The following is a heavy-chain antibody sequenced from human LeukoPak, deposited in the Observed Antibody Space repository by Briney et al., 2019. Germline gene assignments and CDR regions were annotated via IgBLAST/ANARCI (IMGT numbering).Heavy chain of an antibody. D-gene: IGHD4-11*01. J-gene: IGHJ6*03. CDR2: INPNSGGT. CDR3: ARVVFYRYSNYYYYYMDV. Sequence: ASVKVSCKASGYTFTDYFMHWVRQAPGQGLEWMGWINPNSGGTNFAQKFQGRVTMTRDTSISTAYMELSRLRSDDTAVYYCARVVFYRYSNYYYYYMDVWGKGTTVTDSS. V-gene: IGHV1-2*02. CDR1: GYTFTDYF.